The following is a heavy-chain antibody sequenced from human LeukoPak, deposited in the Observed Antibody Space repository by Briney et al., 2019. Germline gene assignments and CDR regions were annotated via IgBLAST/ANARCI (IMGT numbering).Heavy chain of an antibody. CDR1: GGSFSGYY. V-gene: IGHV4-34*01. D-gene: IGHD3-9*01. CDR3: ARVQGAITIFFYGMDV. Sequence: SETLSLTCAVYGGSFSGYYWSWIRQPPGKGLEWIGEINHSGSTNYNPSLKSRVTISVDTSKNQFSLKLSSVTAADTAVYYCARVQGAITIFFYGMDVWGQGTTVTVSS. CDR2: INHSGST. J-gene: IGHJ6*02.